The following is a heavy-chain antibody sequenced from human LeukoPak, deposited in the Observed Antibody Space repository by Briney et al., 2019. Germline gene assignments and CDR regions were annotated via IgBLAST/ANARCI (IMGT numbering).Heavy chain of an antibody. Sequence: ASVKVSCKASGYTFTNHDINWVRQATGQGLEWMGWMNPNSGNTGYAQKFQGRVTMTRNTSISTAYMELSSLRSEDTAVYYCARTVAGINYFDYWGQGTLVTVSS. CDR1: GYTFTNHD. CDR3: ARTVAGINYFDY. V-gene: IGHV1-8*02. D-gene: IGHD6-19*01. CDR2: MNPNSGNT. J-gene: IGHJ4*02.